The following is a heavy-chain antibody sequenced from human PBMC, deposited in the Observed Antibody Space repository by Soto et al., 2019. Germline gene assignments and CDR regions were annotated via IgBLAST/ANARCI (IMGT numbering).Heavy chain of an antibody. CDR2: VYYTGTS. Sequence: ASETLSLTCTVSGDSIRSSYWSWVRQPPGKGLEWIGYVYYTGTSNSNPSLKSRVTISADTSKNLFSLKVVSVTPADTAVYFCARDMSGGSSWYEFDSWGPGTLVTV. CDR1: GDSIRSSY. J-gene: IGHJ4*02. D-gene: IGHD6-13*01. CDR3: ARDMSGGSSWYEFDS. V-gene: IGHV4-59*01.